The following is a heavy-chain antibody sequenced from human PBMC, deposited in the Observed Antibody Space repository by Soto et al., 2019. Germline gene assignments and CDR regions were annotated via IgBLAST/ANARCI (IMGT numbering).Heavy chain of an antibody. CDR1: GFTFNNYG. J-gene: IGHJ2*01. D-gene: IGHD3-10*01. Sequence: EVQLLESGGGLVQPGGSLRLSCAASGFTFNNYGMSWVRQAPGKGLEWVSAISGNGGSTRYADSVKGRFTISRDNSKNTLFLQMNSLGAEDTAVYYCAKTAQVSQFYWYFDLWGRGTLVTVSS. V-gene: IGHV3-23*01. CDR2: ISGNGGST. CDR3: AKTAQVSQFYWYFDL.